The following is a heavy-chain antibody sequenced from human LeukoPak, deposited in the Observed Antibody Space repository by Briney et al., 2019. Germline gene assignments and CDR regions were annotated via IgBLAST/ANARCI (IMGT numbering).Heavy chain of an antibody. CDR2: INSDGSST. D-gene: IGHD3-22*01. CDR3: ASDYYDSSGYYYFDY. J-gene: IGHJ4*02. CDR1: GFTFSSYW. V-gene: IGHV3-74*01. Sequence: GGSLRLSCAASGFTFSSYWMHWVHQAPGKGLVWVSRINSDGSSTSYADSVKGRFTISRDNAKNTLYLQMNSLRAEDTAVYYCASDYYDSSGYYYFDYWGQGTLVTVSS.